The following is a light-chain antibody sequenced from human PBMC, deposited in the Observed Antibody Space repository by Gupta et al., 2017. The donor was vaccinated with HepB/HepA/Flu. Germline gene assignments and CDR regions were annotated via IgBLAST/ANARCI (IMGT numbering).Light chain of an antibody. CDR3: QHYNNYSRT. V-gene: IGKV1-5*03. CDR2: KAS. J-gene: IGKJ1*01. CDR1: QSISSW. Sequence: DIQITQSPSTLSASVGDRVTITCRASQSISSWLAWYQQKPGKAPKLLIYKASNLEGGVPSRFSGSGSGTEFTLTIRSLQPDDFATYYCQHYNNYSRTFGQGTXVEIK.